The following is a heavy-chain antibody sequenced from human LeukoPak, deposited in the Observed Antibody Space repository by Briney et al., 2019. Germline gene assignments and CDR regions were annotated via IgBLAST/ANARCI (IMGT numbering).Heavy chain of an antibody. Sequence: GGSLRLSCTVSGFTFSSYAMNWVRQAPGKGLEWVSGISENDGSTYYADSVRGRFTISRDNSKNTLYLQMNSLRADEDTAIYYCGRFATVGVSTPHYFDYWGQGTLVTVSS. V-gene: IGHV3-23*01. CDR2: ISENDGST. D-gene: IGHD1-26*01. CDR3: GRFATVGVSTPHYFDY. CDR1: GFTFSSYA. J-gene: IGHJ4*02.